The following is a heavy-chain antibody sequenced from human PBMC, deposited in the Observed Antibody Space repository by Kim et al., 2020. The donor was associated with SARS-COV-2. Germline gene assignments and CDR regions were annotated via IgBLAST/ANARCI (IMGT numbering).Heavy chain of an antibody. CDR1: GYSFTSYW. CDR3: ARPSGGELLTNAFDI. D-gene: IGHD1-26*01. V-gene: IGHV5-51*01. J-gene: IGHJ3*02. CDR2: IYPGDSDT. Sequence: GESLKISCKGSGYSFTSYWIGWVRQMPGKGLEWMGIIYPGDSDTRYSPSFQGQVTISADKSISTAYLQWSSLKASDTAMYYCARPSGGELLTNAFDIWGQGTMVTVSS.